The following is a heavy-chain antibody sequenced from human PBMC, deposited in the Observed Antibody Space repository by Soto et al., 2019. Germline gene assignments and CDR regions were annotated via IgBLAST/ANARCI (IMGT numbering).Heavy chain of an antibody. D-gene: IGHD2-15*01. CDR2: MNPNSGNT. J-gene: IGHJ5*02. V-gene: IGHV1-8*01. CDR1: GYTFTSYD. Sequence: ASVKVSCKASGYTFTSYDINWVRQATGQGLEWMGWMNPNSGNTGYAQKFQGRVTMTRNTSISTAYMELSSVTAADTAVYYCARSAYCSGGSCYVFYPGELDPWGQGTLVTVSS. CDR3: ARSAYCSGGSCYVFYPGELDP.